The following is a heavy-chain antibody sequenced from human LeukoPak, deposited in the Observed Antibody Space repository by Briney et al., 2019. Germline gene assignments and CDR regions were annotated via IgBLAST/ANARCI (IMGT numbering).Heavy chain of an antibody. CDR1: GGTFSSYA. V-gene: IGHV1-69*01. D-gene: IGHD3-9*01. J-gene: IGHJ4*02. Sequence: SVKVSCKASGGTFSSYAISWVRQAPGQGLEWMGGIIPIFGTANYAQKFQGRVTIIADESTSTAYMELSSLRSEDTAVYYCARVVYDILTGYYYSFDYWGQGTLVTVSS. CDR3: ARVVYDILTGYYYSFDY. CDR2: IIPIFGTA.